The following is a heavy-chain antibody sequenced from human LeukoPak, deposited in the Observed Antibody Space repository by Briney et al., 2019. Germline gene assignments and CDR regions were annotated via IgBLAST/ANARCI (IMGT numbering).Heavy chain of an antibody. Sequence: SETLSLTCTASGGSISSSSYYWGWIRQPPGKGLEWIGSIYYSGSTYYNPSLKSRVTISVDTSKNQFSLKLSSVTAADTAVYYCARHITRRGDDAFDIWGQGTMVTVSS. J-gene: IGHJ3*02. CDR3: ARHITRRGDDAFDI. CDR1: GGSISSSSYY. V-gene: IGHV4-39*01. CDR2: IYYSGST. D-gene: IGHD3-3*01.